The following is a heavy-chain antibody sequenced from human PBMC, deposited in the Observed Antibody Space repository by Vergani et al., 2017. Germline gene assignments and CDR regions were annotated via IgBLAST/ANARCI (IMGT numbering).Heavy chain of an antibody. CDR3: AGLGDFDAFDI. V-gene: IGHV3-30-3*01. CDR2: ISYDGSNK. Sequence: QVQLVESGGGVVQPGRSLRLSCAASGFTFSSYAMHWVRQAPGKGLEWVAVISYDGSNKYYADSVKGRFTISRDNSKNTLYLQMNSLRAEDTAVYYCAGLGDFDAFDIWGQGTMVTVSS. CDR1: GFTFSSYA. J-gene: IGHJ3*02. D-gene: IGHD2-21*01.